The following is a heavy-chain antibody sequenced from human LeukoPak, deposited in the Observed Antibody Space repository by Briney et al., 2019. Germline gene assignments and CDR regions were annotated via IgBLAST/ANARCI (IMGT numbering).Heavy chain of an antibody. CDR1: GFTFSDYY. Sequence: GGSLRLSCAASGFTFSDYYMSWIRQAPGKGLEGVSYISSSSSYTNYADSVKGRFTISRDNAKNSLYLQMNSLRAEDTAVYYCARDSGGDYFDYWGQGTLVTVSS. J-gene: IGHJ4*02. D-gene: IGHD2-21*01. V-gene: IGHV3-11*05. CDR3: ARDSGGDYFDY. CDR2: ISSSSSYT.